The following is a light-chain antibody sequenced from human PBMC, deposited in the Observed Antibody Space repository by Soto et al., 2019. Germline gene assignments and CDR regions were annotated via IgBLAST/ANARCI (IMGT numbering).Light chain of an antibody. CDR2: VAS. CDR3: QQYNRYST. V-gene: IGKV1-5*01. CDR1: QSISSW. Sequence: DIQMTQSPSTLSSSVGDRVTITCRASQSISSWLAWYQQKPGKAPKLLIYVASSLQGGVPSRFSGSGSGTEFTLTISSLQPDDSATYYCQQYNRYSTFGQGTKVDIK. J-gene: IGKJ1*01.